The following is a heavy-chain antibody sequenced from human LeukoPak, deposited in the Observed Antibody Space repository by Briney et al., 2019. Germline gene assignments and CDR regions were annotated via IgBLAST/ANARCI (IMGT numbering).Heavy chain of an antibody. D-gene: IGHD3-3*01. CDR2: LKEKVHGGAA. Sequence: GGTLSLSCAACGFICPNAWLGGVRRLPGKGREGVGRLKEKVHGGAADYAACVKGRFVMSRDDSTHTLYLHMNSLKSEDTAVYYCAARPSGFCDFCAGYFDDWGQGTLVTVSS. J-gene: IGHJ4*02. CDR1: GFICPNAW. CDR3: AARPSGFCDFCAGYFDD. V-gene: IGHV3-15*01.